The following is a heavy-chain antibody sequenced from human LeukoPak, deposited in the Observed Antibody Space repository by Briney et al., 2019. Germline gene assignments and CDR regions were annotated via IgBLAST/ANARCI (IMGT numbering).Heavy chain of an antibody. D-gene: IGHD3-10*01. CDR3: ANYYGSGSYYS. CDR2: INSDGSST. J-gene: IGHJ5*02. V-gene: IGHV3-74*01. CDR1: GFTFSSYW. Sequence: GGSLRLSCAASGFTFSSYWMHWVRQAPGKGLVWVSRINSDGSSTSYADSVKGRFTISRDNAKNTLYLQMNSLRAEDTAVYYCANYYGSGSYYSWGQGTLVTVSS.